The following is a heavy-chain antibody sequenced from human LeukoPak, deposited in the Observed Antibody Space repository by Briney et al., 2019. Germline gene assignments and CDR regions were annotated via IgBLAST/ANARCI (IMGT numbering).Heavy chain of an antibody. CDR1: GFTFSSYA. CDR2: ISGSGGST. D-gene: IGHD1-26*01. Sequence: GGSLRLSCAASGFTFSSYAMRWVRQAPGKGLEWVSAISGSGGSTYYADSVKGRFTISRDNSKNTLYLQMNSLRAEDTAVYYCAHSPIAAGANGYWGQGTLVTVSS. J-gene: IGHJ4*02. CDR3: AHSPIAAGANGY. V-gene: IGHV3-23*01.